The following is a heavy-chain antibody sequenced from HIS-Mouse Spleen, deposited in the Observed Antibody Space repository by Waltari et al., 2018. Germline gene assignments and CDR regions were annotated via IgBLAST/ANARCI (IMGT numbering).Heavy chain of an antibody. J-gene: IGHJ4*02. D-gene: IGHD6-13*01. CDR2: TYYRSKWYN. CDR1: GDSVSSNSAA. CDR3: ARSGFVAAAGTIDY. V-gene: IGHV6-1*01. Sequence: QVQLQQSGPGLVKPSQTLSLTCAISGDSVSSNSAAWNWIRQSPSRGLEWLERTYYRSKWYNDYAVSVKSRITLNPDTSKNQFSLQLNSVTPEDTAVYYCARSGFVAAAGTIDYWGQGTLVTVSS.